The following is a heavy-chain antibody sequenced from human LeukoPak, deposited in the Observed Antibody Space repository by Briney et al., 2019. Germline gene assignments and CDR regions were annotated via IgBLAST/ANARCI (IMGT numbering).Heavy chain of an antibody. V-gene: IGHV3-74*01. D-gene: IGHD6-6*01. CDR3: AREEYSSSRFGY. Sequence: GGSLRLSCAASGFTFSSYWMSWVRQAPGKGLVWVSRINSDGSSTSYADSVKGRFTISRDNAKNTLYLQMNSLRAEDTAVYYCAREEYSSSRFGYWGQGTLVTVSS. CDR2: INSDGSST. CDR1: GFTFSSYW. J-gene: IGHJ4*02.